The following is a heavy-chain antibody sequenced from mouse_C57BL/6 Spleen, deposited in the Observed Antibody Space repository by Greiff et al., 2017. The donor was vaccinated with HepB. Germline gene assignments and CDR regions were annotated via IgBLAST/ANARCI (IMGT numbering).Heavy chain of an antibody. J-gene: IGHJ4*01. D-gene: IGHD1-1*01. Sequence: EVQLVESGGGLVKPGGSLKLSCAASGFTFSDYGMHWVRQAPEKGLEWVAYISSGSSTIYYADTVKGRFTISRDNAKNTLFLQMTSLRSEDTAMYYCARRITTVVAGGYYYAMDYWGQRTSVTVSS. V-gene: IGHV5-17*01. CDR2: ISSGSSTI. CDR3: ARRITTVVAGGYYYAMDY. CDR1: GFTFSDYG.